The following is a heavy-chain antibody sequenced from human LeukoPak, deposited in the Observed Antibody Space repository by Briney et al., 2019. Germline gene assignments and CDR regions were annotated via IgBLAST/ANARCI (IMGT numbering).Heavy chain of an antibody. CDR3: ASEDTAIVLYYFDY. D-gene: IGHD5-18*01. CDR1: GFTFSSYS. J-gene: IGHJ4*02. V-gene: IGHV3-21*01. Sequence: GGSLSLSCAASGFTFSSYSMNWVRQAPGKGLEWVSSISSSSSYIYYADSVKGRFTISRDNAKHSLYRQMNSQRAEDTAVYYCASEDTAIVLYYFDYWGQGTLVTVSS. CDR2: ISSSSSYI.